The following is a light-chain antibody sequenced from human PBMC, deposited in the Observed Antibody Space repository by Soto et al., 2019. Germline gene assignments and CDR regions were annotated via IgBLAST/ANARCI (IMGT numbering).Light chain of an antibody. CDR2: DVS. J-gene: IGLJ2*01. CDR1: SSDVGGYKY. CDR3: CSYAGSYTVV. Sequence: QSALTQPRSVSGSPGQSVTISCTGTSSDVGGYKYVSWYQQHAGKAPKLMMYDVSKRPSGVPDRFSGSKSGNTASLTISGLQAEDEADYYCCSYAGSYTVVFGGGTKVTVL. V-gene: IGLV2-11*01.